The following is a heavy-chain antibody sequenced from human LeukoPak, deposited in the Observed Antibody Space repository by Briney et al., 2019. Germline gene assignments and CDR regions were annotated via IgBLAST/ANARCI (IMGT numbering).Heavy chain of an antibody. Sequence: GGSLRLSCAASGFTFSSYEMNWVRQAPGKGLEWVSYISSSGSTIYYADSVKGRFTISRDNAKNSLYLQMNSLRAEDTAVYYCARHLSGITGYTYGRGIDYWGQGTLLTVSS. CDR1: GFTFSSYE. V-gene: IGHV3-48*03. J-gene: IGHJ4*02. CDR2: ISSSGSTI. CDR3: ARHLSGITGYTYGRGIDY. D-gene: IGHD5-18*01.